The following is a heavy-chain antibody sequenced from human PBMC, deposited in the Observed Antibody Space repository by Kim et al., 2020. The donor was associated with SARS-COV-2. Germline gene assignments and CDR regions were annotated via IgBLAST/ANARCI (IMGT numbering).Heavy chain of an antibody. V-gene: IGHV3-23*01. CDR3: AKVRLAGAGRDFDY. Sequence: GGSLRLSCAASGFTFSSYGMTWVRQAPGKGLEWVSIIGVTDGSSYYADSVRGRFTISRDNSKNTLSLQMNSLRAEDTAVYHCAKVRLAGAGRDFDYWGQGTLVTVSS. J-gene: IGHJ4*02. CDR2: IGVTDGSS. D-gene: IGHD6-13*01. CDR1: GFTFSSYG.